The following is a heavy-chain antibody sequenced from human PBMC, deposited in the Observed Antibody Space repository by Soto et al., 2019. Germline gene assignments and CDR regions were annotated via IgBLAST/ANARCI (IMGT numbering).Heavy chain of an antibody. Sequence: ASVKVSCKASGYTFTGYYMHWVRQAPGQGLEWMGWINPNSGGTNYAQKFQGRVTMTRDTSISTAYMELSRLRSDDTAVYYCARMGFWSGYYILGGYYYGMGVWGQGTTVTVSS. CDR2: INPNSGGT. V-gene: IGHV1-2*02. J-gene: IGHJ6*02. D-gene: IGHD3-3*01. CDR1: GYTFTGYY. CDR3: ARMGFWSGYYILGGYYYGMGV.